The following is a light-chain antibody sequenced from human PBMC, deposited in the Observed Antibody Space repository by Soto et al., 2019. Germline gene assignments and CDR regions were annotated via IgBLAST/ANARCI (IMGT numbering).Light chain of an antibody. CDR3: QHYGSSPRGT. CDR2: GAS. Sequence: IVLTQSPGTLSLSPGERATLSCWASQSVSSNYLAWYQQKPGQAPRLLIYGASSRATGIPDRVSGTGSGTDFTLTISRLEPEDFAVYYCQHYGSSPRGTFGQGTKVEI. J-gene: IGKJ1*01. V-gene: IGKV3-20*01. CDR1: QSVSSNY.